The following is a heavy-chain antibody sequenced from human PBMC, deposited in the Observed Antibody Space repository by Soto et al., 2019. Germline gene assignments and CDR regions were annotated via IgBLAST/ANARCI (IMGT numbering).Heavy chain of an antibody. CDR2: ISAYNGNT. Sequence: ASVKVSCKASGYTFTSYGISWVRQAPGQGLEWMGWISAYNGNTNYAQKLQGRVTMTTDTSTSTAYMELRSLRSDDTAVYYCARVATINYYYYGMDVCGQRTTVIVSS. V-gene: IGHV1-18*01. D-gene: IGHD5-12*01. J-gene: IGHJ6*02. CDR1: GYTFTSYG. CDR3: ARVATINYYYYGMDV.